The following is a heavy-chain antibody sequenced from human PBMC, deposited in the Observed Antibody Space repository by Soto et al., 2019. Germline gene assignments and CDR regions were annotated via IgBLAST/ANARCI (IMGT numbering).Heavy chain of an antibody. CDR1: GFTFSSYE. J-gene: IGHJ6*02. Sequence: EVQLVESGGGLVQPGGSLRLSCAASGFTFSSYEMNWVRQAPGKGLEWVSDISSSGSTIYYADSVKGRFTISRDNAKNSLYLQMHSLRAEDTAVYYCAREGDYYDILTGSFRYYSYGMDVWGQGTTVTVSS. D-gene: IGHD3-9*01. V-gene: IGHV3-48*03. CDR3: AREGDYYDILTGSFRYYSYGMDV. CDR2: ISSSGSTI.